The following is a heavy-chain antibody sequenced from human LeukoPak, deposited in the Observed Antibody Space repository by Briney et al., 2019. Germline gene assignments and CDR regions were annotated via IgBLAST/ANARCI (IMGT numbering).Heavy chain of an antibody. V-gene: IGHV4-59*02. Sequence: PSETLSLTCTVSGGSVSTCYWHWIRQPPWKGLEWIGYMSYSGSANYNPSLKSRVTISIDTSRDQFSLNLKSVTAADTAVYYCARGTAVAHDYWGQGTLVTVSS. CDR3: ARGTAVAHDY. J-gene: IGHJ4*02. CDR1: GGSVSTCY. D-gene: IGHD6-19*01. CDR2: MSYSGSA.